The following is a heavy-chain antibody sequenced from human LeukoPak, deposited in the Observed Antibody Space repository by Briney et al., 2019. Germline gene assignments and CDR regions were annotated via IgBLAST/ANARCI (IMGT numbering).Heavy chain of an antibody. CDR2: ISRSGSVV. V-gene: IGHV3-48*03. D-gene: IGHD2-2*01. CDR1: GFTFSSYE. Sequence: QPGGSLRLSCAASGFTFSSYEMNWVRQAPGKGLEWVSYISRSGSVVYYADSVKGRFIISRDNAKNSLYLQMNSLRAEDTAVYYCARDRGIVVVPGRPSPPDPWGQGTLVTVSS. J-gene: IGHJ5*02. CDR3: ARDRGIVVVPGRPSPPDP.